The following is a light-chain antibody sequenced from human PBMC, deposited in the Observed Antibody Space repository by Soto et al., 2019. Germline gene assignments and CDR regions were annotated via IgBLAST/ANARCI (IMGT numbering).Light chain of an antibody. Sequence: DVQMTQSPSTLSASVGDRVIITCRASQNVNSWMAWYQQKPGKAPKLLIYKASNLESGVPSRFSGSGSGTEFTLTISRLQADDFATYYCQQYNSYSLFTFGPGTKVDIK. CDR3: QQYNSYSLFT. CDR1: QNVNSW. J-gene: IGKJ3*01. V-gene: IGKV1-5*03. CDR2: KAS.